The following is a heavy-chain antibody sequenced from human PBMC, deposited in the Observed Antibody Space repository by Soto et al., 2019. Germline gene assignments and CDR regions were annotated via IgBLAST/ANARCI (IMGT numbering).Heavy chain of an antibody. Sequence: GGSLRFSCAASGFTFSSYAMSWVRQAPGKGLEWVSAISGSGGSTYYADSVKGRFTISRDNSKNTLYLQMNSLRAEDTAVYYCAKDQYLVRGDPKDYWGQGTLVTVSS. CDR2: ISGSGGST. CDR3: AKDQYLVRGDPKDY. J-gene: IGHJ4*02. V-gene: IGHV3-23*01. D-gene: IGHD3-10*01. CDR1: GFTFSSYA.